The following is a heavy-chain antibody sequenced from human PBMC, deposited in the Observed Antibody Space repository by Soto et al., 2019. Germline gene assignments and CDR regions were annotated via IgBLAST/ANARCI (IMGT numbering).Heavy chain of an antibody. D-gene: IGHD6-19*01. CDR2: NLPIFGTA. CDR3: ARDPSYISGWYRPFIGFGYNRFDP. Sequence: SVKVTSKAPRGTFNSYAFSWVRQAHGQGLQWMGENLPIFGTANYAQKFQGRVTITADESMSTAYMELSSLRSEGTAVYYCARDPSYISGWYRPFIGFGYNRFDPWGQGALVTVSS. V-gene: IGHV1-69*01. CDR1: RGTFNSYA. J-gene: IGHJ5*02.